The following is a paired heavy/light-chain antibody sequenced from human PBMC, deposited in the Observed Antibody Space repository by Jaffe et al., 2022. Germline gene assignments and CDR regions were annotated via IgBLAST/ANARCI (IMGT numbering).Heavy chain of an antibody. V-gene: IGHV3-48*03. CDR3: ARGYGSGNYYS. D-gene: IGHD3-10*01. CDR1: GFIFSSYD. CDR2: ISYSGSAM. Sequence: EVQLVESGGGLVQPGGSLRLSCVVSGFIFSSYDMTWVRQAPGKGLECIASISYSGSAMDYADSVRGRFTISRDNAKNSLYLQMSSLRAEDTAVYYCARGYGSGNYYSWGQGTHVTVSS. J-gene: IGHJ4*02.
Light chain of an antibody. CDR1: QSLVRSDGNTY. CDR2: KIS. Sequence: DIVMTQTPLSSPVTLGQSASISCRSSQSLVRSDGNTYLSWLQQRPGQPPRLLIYKISNRFSGVPDRFSGSGAGTDFTLRISRVEAEDVGVYYCAQIAQFPYTFGQGTKLEIK. CDR3: AQIAQFPYT. J-gene: IGKJ2*01. V-gene: IGKV2-24*01.